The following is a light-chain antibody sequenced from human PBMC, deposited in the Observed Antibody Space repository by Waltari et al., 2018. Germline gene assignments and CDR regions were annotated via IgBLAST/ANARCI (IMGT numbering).Light chain of an antibody. V-gene: IGKV1-5*01. J-gene: IGKJ1*01. CDR1: EAINKW. CDR3: QQYNRFSP. CDR2: DAA. Sequence: DTQLSQFPSTLAASVGDRVTITCRAREAINKWLAWYQQKPGKAPKVLSYDAATLQRGVPSRFSGSGSGTEFTLTIDSLQPDDFATYYCQQYNRFSPFGQGTNVEVK.